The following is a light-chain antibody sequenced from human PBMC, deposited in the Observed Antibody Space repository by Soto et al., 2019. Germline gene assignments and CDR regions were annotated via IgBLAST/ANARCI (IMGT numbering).Light chain of an antibody. CDR2: DAS. CDR1: QSVTSY. V-gene: IGKV3-11*01. Sequence: IMLTQSPATLSLSPGERATLSCRASQSVTSYLAWYQHKPGQAPRLLIYDASDRATGVPARFSGSGSGTDFTLTISSLQREDFAVYYCQQYCNYSRTFGQGTKVDI. CDR3: QQYCNYSRT. J-gene: IGKJ1*01.